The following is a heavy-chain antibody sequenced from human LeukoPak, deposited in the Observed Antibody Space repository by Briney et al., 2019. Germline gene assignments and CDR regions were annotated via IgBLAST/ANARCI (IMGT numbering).Heavy chain of an antibody. Sequence: GGSLRLSCAVSGFVFSSHPMHWVRQAPGKGLECVSAISNSGGSTYYANSVKGRFTISRDNSKNTLYLQMDSPRAEDTALYYCAREEPAGSIDYWGQGILVTVSS. V-gene: IGHV3-64*01. CDR2: ISNSGGST. D-gene: IGHD1-14*01. CDR1: GFVFSSHP. J-gene: IGHJ4*02. CDR3: AREEPAGSIDY.